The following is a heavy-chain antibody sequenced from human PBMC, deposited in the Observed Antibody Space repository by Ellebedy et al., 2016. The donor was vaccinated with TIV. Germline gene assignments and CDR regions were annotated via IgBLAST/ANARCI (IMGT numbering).Heavy chain of an antibody. Sequence: GGSLRLSXAASGSTFSNYWMSWVRQAPGKGLEWVANIKQDGSEKYYVDSVKGRFTISRDNAKNSLFLQMNSLRAEDTAVYYCARDKLQNAVAGSNFDYWGQGALVTVSS. CDR1: GSTFSNYW. J-gene: IGHJ4*02. CDR3: ARDKLQNAVAGSNFDY. CDR2: IKQDGSEK. D-gene: IGHD6-19*01. V-gene: IGHV3-7*01.